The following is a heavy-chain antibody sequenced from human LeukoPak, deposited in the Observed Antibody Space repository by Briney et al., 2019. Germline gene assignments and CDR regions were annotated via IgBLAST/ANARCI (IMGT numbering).Heavy chain of an antibody. D-gene: IGHD3-22*01. J-gene: IGHJ4*02. V-gene: IGHV1-18*01. CDR3: ARIVVVTGLQGYYFDY. Sequence: ASGKVSCKASVYTFTSYGISWGRQAPGHGLEWMGWIRAFNGNISYAQKLQGRVTMTPDTSTSTAYMELRSLRSADTAVYYCARIVVVTGLQGYYFDYWGQGTLVTVSS. CDR2: IRAFNGNI. CDR1: VYTFTSYG.